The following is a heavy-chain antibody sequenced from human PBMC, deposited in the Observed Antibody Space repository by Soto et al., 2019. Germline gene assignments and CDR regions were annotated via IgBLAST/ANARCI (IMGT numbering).Heavy chain of an antibody. CDR1: GVTLTDVW. J-gene: IGHJ4*01. CDR3: SHGYYQYFNS. V-gene: IGHV3-15*07. Sequence: GVSLRISCAVSGVTLTDVWMNWVRQAPGKGPEWVGRIKSNTAGGTTDFAAPVKGRFTISRDDSQNTLYLQMDSLKTEDTAVYYCSHGYYQYFNSWGLGTLVTVSS. CDR2: IKSNTAGGTT. D-gene: IGHD5-18*01.